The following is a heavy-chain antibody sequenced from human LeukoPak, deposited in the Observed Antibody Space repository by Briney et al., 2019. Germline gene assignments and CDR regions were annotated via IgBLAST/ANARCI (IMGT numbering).Heavy chain of an antibody. CDR2: ISSSSSTM. J-gene: IGHJ4*02. CDR3: ARLSYSSGWLDY. V-gene: IGHV3-48*01. D-gene: IGHD6-19*01. CDR1: GFTFSDYY. Sequence: PGGSLRLSCAASGFTFSDYYMNWVRQAPGKGLEWVAHISSSSSTMYYADSVKGRFTISRDNAKNSLNLQMNSLRAEDTAVYYCARLSYSSGWLDYWGQGTLVTVSS.